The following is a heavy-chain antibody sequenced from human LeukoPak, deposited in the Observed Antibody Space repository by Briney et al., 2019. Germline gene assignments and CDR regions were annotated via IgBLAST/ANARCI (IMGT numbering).Heavy chain of an antibody. CDR1: GFTFSRYW. Sequence: GGSLRLSCAASGFTFSRYWRRWVRQAPGKGREGVANIKNDGSEEYYVDAVKGRFTISRDNARNSLFLQMNSLTVEDTAVYYCARAIRGSAVDTGDRWGQGTLVTVSS. D-gene: IGHD3-10*01. V-gene: IGHV3-7*01. CDR3: ARAIRGSAVDTGDR. J-gene: IGHJ4*02. CDR2: IKNDGSEE.